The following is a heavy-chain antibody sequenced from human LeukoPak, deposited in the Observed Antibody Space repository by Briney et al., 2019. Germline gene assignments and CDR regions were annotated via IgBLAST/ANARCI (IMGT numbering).Heavy chain of an antibody. Sequence: PSETLSLTCAVSGGSISSGGYSWSWIRQPPGKGLEWIGYIYHSGSTYYNPSLKSRVTISVDRSKNQFSLKLSSVTAADTAVYYCARDAYGGYFFDYWGQGTLVTVSS. CDR3: ARDAYGGYFFDY. D-gene: IGHD4-23*01. CDR1: GGSISSGGYS. J-gene: IGHJ4*02. CDR2: IYHSGST. V-gene: IGHV4-30-2*01.